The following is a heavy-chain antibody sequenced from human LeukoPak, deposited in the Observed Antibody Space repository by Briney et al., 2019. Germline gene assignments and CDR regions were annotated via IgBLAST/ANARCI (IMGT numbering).Heavy chain of an antibody. CDR1: GYTFTGYY. V-gene: IGHV1-2*06. J-gene: IGHJ4*02. Sequence: ASVKVSCKASGYTFTGYYMHWVRQAPGQGLEWMGRINPNSGGTNYAQKFQARVTMTRDTSISTAYMELSRLRSDDTAVYYCARDRLRYFGWLLSNHFDYWGQGTLVTVSP. CDR2: INPNSGGT. CDR3: ARDRLRYFGWLLSNHFDY. D-gene: IGHD3-9*01.